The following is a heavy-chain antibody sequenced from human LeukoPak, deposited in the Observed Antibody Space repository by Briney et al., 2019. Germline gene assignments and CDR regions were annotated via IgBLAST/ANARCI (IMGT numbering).Heavy chain of an antibody. CDR2: INPNSGGT. CDR3: ARGDTMIVGNWFDP. J-gene: IGHJ5*02. CDR1: GYTFTGYY. Sequence: ASVKISCKASGYTFTGYYMHWVRQAPGQGLEWMGWINPNSGGTNYAQKFQGRVTMTRDTSISTAHMELSRLRSDDTAVYYCARGDTMIVGNWFDPWGRGTLVTVSS. D-gene: IGHD3-22*01. V-gene: IGHV1-2*02.